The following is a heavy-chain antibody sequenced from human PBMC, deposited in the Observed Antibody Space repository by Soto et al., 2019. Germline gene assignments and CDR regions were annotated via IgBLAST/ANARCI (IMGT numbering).Heavy chain of an antibody. V-gene: IGHV3-30-3*01. CDR1: GFTFSSYA. J-gene: IGHJ4*02. CDR3: ARSLGLLLPLDY. Sequence: GGSLRLSCAASGFTFSSYAMHWVRQAPGKGLEWVAVISYDGSNKYYADSVKGRFTISRDNSKNTLYLQMNSLRAEDTAVYYCARSLGLLLPLDYWGQGTLVTVSS. D-gene: IGHD3-22*01. CDR2: ISYDGSNK.